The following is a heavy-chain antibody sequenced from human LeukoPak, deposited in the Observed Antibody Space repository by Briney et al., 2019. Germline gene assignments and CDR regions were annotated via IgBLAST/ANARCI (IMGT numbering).Heavy chain of an antibody. J-gene: IGHJ6*02. D-gene: IGHD2-2*01. CDR1: GFTFSNAW. V-gene: IGHV3-15*07. CDR2: IKSKTDGGTT. Sequence: GSLRLSCAASGFTFSNAWMNWVRQAPGKGLEWVGRIKSKTDGGTTDYAAPVKGRFTISRDDSKNTLYLQMNSLKTEDTAVYYCTTPVVPAASDYYYGMDVWGQGTTVTVSS. CDR3: TTPVVPAASDYYYGMDV.